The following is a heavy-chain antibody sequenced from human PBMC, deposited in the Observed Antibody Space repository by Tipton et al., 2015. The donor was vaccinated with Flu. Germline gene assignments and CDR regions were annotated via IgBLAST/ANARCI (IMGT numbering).Heavy chain of an antibody. CDR3: TREGLLWFGELLDY. CDR2: IRSKAYGGTT. V-gene: IGHV3-49*04. CDR1: GFTFGDYA. D-gene: IGHD3-10*01. Sequence: QLVQSGGGLVQPGRSLRLSCTASGFTFGDYAMSWVRQAPGKGLEWVGFIRSKAYGGTTEYAASVKGRFTISRDDSKSIAYLQMNSLKTEDIAVYYCTREGLLWFGELLDYWGQGTLVTVSS. J-gene: IGHJ4*02.